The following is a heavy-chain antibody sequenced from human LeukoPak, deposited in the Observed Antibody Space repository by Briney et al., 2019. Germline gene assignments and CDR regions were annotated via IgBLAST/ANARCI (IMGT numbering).Heavy chain of an antibody. Sequence: SETLSLTCAVSGGSFSGYYWSWIRQPPGKGLEWIGEINHSGSTNYNPSLTSRVTISVDTSKNQFSLKLSSVTAADTAVYYCARGHTDYYGSGSPGWGQGTLVTVSS. CDR2: INHSGST. V-gene: IGHV4-34*01. D-gene: IGHD3-10*01. CDR3: ARGHTDYYGSGSPG. CDR1: GGSFSGYY. J-gene: IGHJ4*02.